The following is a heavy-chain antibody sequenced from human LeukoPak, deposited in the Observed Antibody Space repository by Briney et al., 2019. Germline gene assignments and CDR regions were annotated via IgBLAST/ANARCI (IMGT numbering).Heavy chain of an antibody. Sequence: GGSLRLSCAASRFTFSSYSMNWVRQAPGKGLEWVSYISSSSSTIYYADSLKGRFTISRDNAKNSLYLQMNSLRAEDTAVYYCARGVRSSRPSPFDYWGQGTLVTVSS. CDR1: RFTFSSYS. CDR2: ISSSSSTI. J-gene: IGHJ4*02. D-gene: IGHD1-26*01. CDR3: ARGVRSSRPSPFDY. V-gene: IGHV3-48*04.